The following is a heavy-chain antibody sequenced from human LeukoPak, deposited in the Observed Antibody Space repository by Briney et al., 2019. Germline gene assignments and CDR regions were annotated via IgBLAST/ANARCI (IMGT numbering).Heavy chain of an antibody. CDR3: AREGGYYYGSGNYYYYGMDV. V-gene: IGHV1-18*01. Sequence: ASVKVSCKASGYTFTSYGISWVRQAPGHGLEWMGWISAYYGNTNYAQKLQGRVTMTTDTSTSTAYMELRSLRSDDTAVYYCAREGGYYYGSGNYYYYGMDVWGQGTTVTVSS. CDR1: GYTFTSYG. CDR2: ISAYYGNT. J-gene: IGHJ6*02. D-gene: IGHD3-10*01.